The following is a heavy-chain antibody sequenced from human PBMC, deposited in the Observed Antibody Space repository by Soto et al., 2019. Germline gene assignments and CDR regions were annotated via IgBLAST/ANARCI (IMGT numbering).Heavy chain of an antibody. CDR3: ARSKNIVVVPAAIRFDWNYQDYYGMDV. J-gene: IGHJ6*02. V-gene: IGHV1-69*13. Sequence: GASVKVSCKASGGTFSSYAISWVRQAPGQGLEWMGGIIPIFGTANYAQKFQGRVTITADESTSTAYMELSSLRSEDTAVYYCARSKNIVVVPAAIRFDWNYQDYYGMDVWGQGTTVTVSS. CDR2: IIPIFGTA. D-gene: IGHD2-2*01. CDR1: GGTFSSYA.